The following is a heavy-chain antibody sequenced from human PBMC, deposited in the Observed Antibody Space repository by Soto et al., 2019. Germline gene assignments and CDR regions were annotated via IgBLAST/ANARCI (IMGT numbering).Heavy chain of an antibody. CDR1: GGSISSGGYY. V-gene: IGHV4-31*03. D-gene: IGHD3-16*01. CDR2: IYYSGST. J-gene: IGHJ3*02. Sequence: QVQLQESGPGLVKPSQTLSLTCTVSGGSISSGGYYWSWIRQHPGKGLEWIGYIYYSGSTYYNPCLKSRVTISVDTSKNQFSLKLSSVTAADTAVFYCARGALYYDYVCGSFLNAFDIWGQGTMVTVSS. CDR3: ARGALYYDYVCGSFLNAFDI.